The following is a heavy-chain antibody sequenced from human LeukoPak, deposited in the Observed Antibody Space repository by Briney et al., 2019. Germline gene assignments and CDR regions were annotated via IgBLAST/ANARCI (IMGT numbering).Heavy chain of an antibody. V-gene: IGHV4-59*01. D-gene: IGHD2-2*02. CDR2: IYYSGST. Sequence: SKTLSLTCTVSGGSISSYYWSWIRQPPGKGLEWIGYIYYSGSTNYNPSLKSRVTISVDTSKNQFSLKLSSVTAADTAVYYCARATAAIWRGYYYYMDVWGKGTTVTVSS. J-gene: IGHJ6*03. CDR3: ARATAAIWRGYYYYMDV. CDR1: GGSISSYY.